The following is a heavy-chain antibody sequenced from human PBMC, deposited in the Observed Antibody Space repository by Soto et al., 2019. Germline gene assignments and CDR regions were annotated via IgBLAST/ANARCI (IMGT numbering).Heavy chain of an antibody. D-gene: IGHD5-18*01. V-gene: IGHV4-30-4*01. CDR2: IYYSGSS. CDR1: GGSISRGDYY. J-gene: IGHJ5*01. Sequence: KTSETLSLTCTVSGGSISRGDYYWSWFRQPPGKGLEWIGHIYYSGSSYYSPSLRSRATISIDTSKKQFSLKLSSVTAADTAVYYCAREDTVMVAFDSWGQGALVTVSS. CDR3: AREDTVMVAFDS.